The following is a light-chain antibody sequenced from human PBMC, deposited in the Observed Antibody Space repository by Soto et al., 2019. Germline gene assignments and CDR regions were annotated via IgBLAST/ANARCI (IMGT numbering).Light chain of an antibody. CDR2: GAS. J-gene: IGKJ3*01. Sequence: EIVLTQSPGTLSLSPGERATLSCRASQSVSSSYLAWYQQKPGQAPRLLIYGASSRATGIPDRFSSSGSGTDFTLTISRLEPEDFAVYYCQQYGSSPVFGPGTKVDNK. V-gene: IGKV3-20*01. CDR1: QSVSSSY. CDR3: QQYGSSPV.